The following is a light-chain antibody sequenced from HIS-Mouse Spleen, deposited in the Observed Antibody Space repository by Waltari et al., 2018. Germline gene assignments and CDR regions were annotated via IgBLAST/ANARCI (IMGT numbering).Light chain of an antibody. Sequence: SYELTQPPSVSVSPGQTARINCSGDALPKQYAYWYQQKSGQPPVLVIYEDSKRPSGIPERFSGSSSGTMATLTISGAQVEDEADYYCYSTDSSGNHRVFGGGTKLTVL. V-gene: IGLV3-10*01. CDR2: EDS. CDR3: YSTDSSGNHRV. CDR1: ALPKQY. J-gene: IGLJ2*01.